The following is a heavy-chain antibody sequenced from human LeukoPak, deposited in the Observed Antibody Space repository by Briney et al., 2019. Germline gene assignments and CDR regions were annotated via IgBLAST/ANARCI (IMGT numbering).Heavy chain of an antibody. V-gene: IGHV4-61*01. CDR3: ARSQNYYGSGDY. CDR2: IYYSGST. Sequence: SETLSLTCTVSGGSVSNGNYYWSWLRQPPGKALEWIGYIYYSGSTNYNPSREGRVTISVDTSKNQFSVKLSSVTAADTAVYYCARSQNYYGSGDYWSQGTLVTVSS. J-gene: IGHJ4*02. D-gene: IGHD3-10*01. CDR1: GGSVSNGNYY.